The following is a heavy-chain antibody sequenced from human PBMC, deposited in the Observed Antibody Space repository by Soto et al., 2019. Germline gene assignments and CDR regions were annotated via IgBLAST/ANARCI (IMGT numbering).Heavy chain of an antibody. V-gene: IGHV1-24*01. D-gene: IGHD3-10*01. CDR3: GITGATGNLDY. Sequence: ASVKVSCKVSGYSFSEMSMHWVRQTPEKGLEWMGSFDGEYGQTMYAQKFQGRVTMTEDTCEDTAYMELSSLRSDDTAVYYCGITGATGNLDYWGPGSRVTFSS. CDR1: GYSFSEMS. J-gene: IGHJ4*02. CDR2: FDGEYGQT.